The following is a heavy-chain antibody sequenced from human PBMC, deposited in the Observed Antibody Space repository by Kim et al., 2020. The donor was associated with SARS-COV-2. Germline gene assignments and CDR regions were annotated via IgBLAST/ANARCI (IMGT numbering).Heavy chain of an antibody. D-gene: IGHD1-26*01. Sequence: GGSLRLSCAASGFTFNTYTLNWVRQAPGKGLEWVSSISSSSTDIYNADSVKGRFTISRDNAKNSLYLQRNDLRAGDTAVYYCARGGYSQDSKYYYYAMDVWGQGTTVAVSS. J-gene: IGHJ6*02. CDR3: ARGGYSQDSKYYYYAMDV. CDR2: ISSSSTDI. CDR1: GFTFNTYT. V-gene: IGHV3-21*01.